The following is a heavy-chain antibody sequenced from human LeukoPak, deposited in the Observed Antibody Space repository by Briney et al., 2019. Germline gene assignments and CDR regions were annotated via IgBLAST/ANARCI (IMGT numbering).Heavy chain of an antibody. J-gene: IGHJ4*02. CDR3: ARGHSGWYDY. D-gene: IGHD6-19*01. CDR1: GFTFSSYA. V-gene: IGHV3-23*01. CDR2: ISGSGGST. Sequence: GGSLRPSCAASGFTFSSYAMSWVRQAPGKGLRWVSAISGSGGSTYYADSVKGRFTISRDNSKNTLYLQMNSLRAEDTAVYYCARGHSGWYDYWGQGTLVTVSS.